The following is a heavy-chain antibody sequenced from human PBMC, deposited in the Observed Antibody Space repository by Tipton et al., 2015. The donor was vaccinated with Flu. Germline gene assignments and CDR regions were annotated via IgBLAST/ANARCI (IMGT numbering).Heavy chain of an antibody. D-gene: IGHD3-3*01. J-gene: IGHJ5*02. Sequence: SLRLSCAASGFTFSSYSMNWVRQAPGKGLEWVSSISSSSSYIYYADSVKGRFTISRDNAKNSLYLQMNSLRAEDTAVYYCARGAGVDYDFWSVINWFDPWGQGTLVTVSS. V-gene: IGHV3-21*01. CDR1: GFTFSSYS. CDR3: ARGAGVDYDFWSVINWFDP. CDR2: ISSSSSYI.